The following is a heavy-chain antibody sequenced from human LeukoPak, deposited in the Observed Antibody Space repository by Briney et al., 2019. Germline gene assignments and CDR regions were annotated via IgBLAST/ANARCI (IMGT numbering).Heavy chain of an antibody. Sequence: GGSLRLSCAASGFTVSSNSMSWVRQAPGKGLEWVSFIYSDNTHYSDSVKGRFTISRDNAKNSLYLQMSSLRVEDTAVYYCTRDPRHFDSCGQGTLVTVSS. V-gene: IGHV3-53*01. CDR3: TRDPRHFDS. CDR1: GFTVSSNS. CDR2: IYSDNT. D-gene: IGHD6-6*01. J-gene: IGHJ5*01.